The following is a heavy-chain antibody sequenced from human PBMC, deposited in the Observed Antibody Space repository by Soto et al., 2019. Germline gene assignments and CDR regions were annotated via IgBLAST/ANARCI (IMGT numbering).Heavy chain of an antibody. V-gene: IGHV3-30-3*01. CDR3: ASSGRDLLSGMDV. J-gene: IGHJ6*02. Sequence: GGSLRLSCAASGFTFSSYAMHWVRQAPGKGLEWVAVISYDGSNKYYADSVKGRFTISRDNSKNTQYLQMNGLRAEDTDVYYWASSGRDLLSGMDVWGQGPTITVSS. D-gene: IGHD7-27*01. CDR2: ISYDGSNK. CDR1: GFTFSSYA.